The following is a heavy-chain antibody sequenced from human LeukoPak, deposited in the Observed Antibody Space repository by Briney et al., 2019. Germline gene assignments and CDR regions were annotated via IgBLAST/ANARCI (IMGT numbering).Heavy chain of an antibody. J-gene: IGHJ4*02. D-gene: IGHD1-26*01. Sequence: SETLSLTCTVSGGSISSYYWSWIRQPPGKGLEWIGYIYYSGSTNYNPSLKSRVTISVDTSKNQFSLKLSSVTAADSAVYYCASGIVGAIYYFDYWGQGTLVTVSS. CDR2: IYYSGST. CDR3: ASGIVGAIYYFDY. CDR1: GGSISSYY. V-gene: IGHV4-59*01.